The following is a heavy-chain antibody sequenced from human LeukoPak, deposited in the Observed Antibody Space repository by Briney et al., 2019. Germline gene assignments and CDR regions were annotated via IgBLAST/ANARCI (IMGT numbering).Heavy chain of an antibody. CDR1: GGSFSGYY. CDR3: ARRTLIVVVPAATFDY. CDR2: INHSGST. Sequence: SETLSLTCAVYGGSFSGYYWSWIRQPPGKGLEWIGEINHSGSTNYNPSLKSRVTISVETSKNQFSLKLSSVTAADTAVYYCARRTLIVVVPAATFDYWGQGTLVTVSS. V-gene: IGHV4-34*01. J-gene: IGHJ4*02. D-gene: IGHD2-2*01.